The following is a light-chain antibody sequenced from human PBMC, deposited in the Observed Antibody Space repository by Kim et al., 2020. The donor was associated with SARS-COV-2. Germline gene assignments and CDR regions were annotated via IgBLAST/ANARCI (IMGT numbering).Light chain of an antibody. Sequence: DMQMTQSPSCLSASVGDRVTITCRASQSVSTGLAWYQQKPGKPPKLLIYKTSTLENGVPTRFSGSGSGTDFTLTINGLQPEDVVTYYCQQDYNVRLTFGQGTKVDIK. CDR1: QSVSTG. CDR3: QQDYNVRLT. J-gene: IGKJ1*01. CDR2: KTS. V-gene: IGKV1-5*01.